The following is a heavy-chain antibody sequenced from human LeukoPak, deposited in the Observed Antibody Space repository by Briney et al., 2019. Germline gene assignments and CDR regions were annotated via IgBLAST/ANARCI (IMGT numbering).Heavy chain of an antibody. J-gene: IGHJ3*02. CDR1: GYSFTNYW. Sequence: GESLRISRKGSGYSFTNYWISWVRQMPGKGLEWMGKIGPSDSYANYSPSFQGHVTISADKSITTAYLQWGSLKASDTAMYYCARDYYDSSGSDAFDIWGQGTMVTVYS. CDR3: ARDYYDSSGSDAFDI. CDR2: IGPSDSYA. D-gene: IGHD3-22*01. V-gene: IGHV5-10-1*01.